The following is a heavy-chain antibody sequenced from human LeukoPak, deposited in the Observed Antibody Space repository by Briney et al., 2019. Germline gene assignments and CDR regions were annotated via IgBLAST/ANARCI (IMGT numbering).Heavy chain of an antibody. J-gene: IGHJ4*02. CDR2: IGGSDGST. Sequence: GGSLRLSCAASGFTFSTHAMSWVRLAPGRGLEWVSAIGGSDGSTYYADSVKGRFTISRDNPKDTLYLQMNSLRAEDTAVYYCAKRDSSGSYPYYFDYWGQGTLVTVSS. D-gene: IGHD3-22*01. CDR1: GFTFSTHA. CDR3: AKRDSSGSYPYYFDY. V-gene: IGHV3-23*01.